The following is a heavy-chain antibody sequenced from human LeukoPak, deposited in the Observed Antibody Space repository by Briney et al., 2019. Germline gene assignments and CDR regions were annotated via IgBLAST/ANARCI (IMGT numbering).Heavy chain of an antibody. CDR2: LSYDGSNK. CDR1: GFTFSSYA. Sequence: GGSLRLSCAASGFTFSSYAMHWVRQAPGKGLEWVAVLSYDGSNKYYADSVKGRFTISRDNSKNTLYLQMNSLRAEDTAVYYCARPGPGFFDYWGQGTLVTVSS. J-gene: IGHJ4*02. CDR3: ARPGPGFFDY. V-gene: IGHV3-30-3*01.